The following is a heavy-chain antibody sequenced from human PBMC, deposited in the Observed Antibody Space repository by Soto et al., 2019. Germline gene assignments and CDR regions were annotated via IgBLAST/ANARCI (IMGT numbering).Heavy chain of an antibody. D-gene: IGHD6-19*01. CDR2: ISAYNGNT. J-gene: IGHJ5*02. V-gene: IGHV1-18*01. CDR1: GYTFTSYG. Sequence: GASVKVSCKASGYTFTSYGISWVRQAPGQGLEWMGWISAYNGNTNYAQKLQGRVTMTTDTSTSTAYMELRCLRSDDTAVYYCARRGRRIAVAADWFDPWGQGTLVTVSS. CDR3: ARRGRRIAVAADWFDP.